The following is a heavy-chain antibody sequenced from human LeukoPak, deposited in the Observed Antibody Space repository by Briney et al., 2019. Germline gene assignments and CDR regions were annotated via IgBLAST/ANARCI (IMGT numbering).Heavy chain of an antibody. Sequence: ASVKVSCKASGYTFTSYGISWVRQAPGQGLEWMGWISAYNGNTNYTQKLQGRVTMTTDTSTSTAYMELRSLRSDDTAVYYCARVPSITMIVVAPSGIDYWGQGTLVTVSS. CDR3: ARVPSITMIVVAPSGIDY. CDR1: GYTFTSYG. V-gene: IGHV1-18*01. J-gene: IGHJ4*02. D-gene: IGHD3-22*01. CDR2: ISAYNGNT.